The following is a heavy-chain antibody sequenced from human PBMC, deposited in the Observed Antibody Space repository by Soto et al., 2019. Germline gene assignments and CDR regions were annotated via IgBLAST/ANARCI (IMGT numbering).Heavy chain of an antibody. V-gene: IGHV3-66*01. D-gene: IGHD6-13*01. CDR2: IYSGGSI. Sequence: PGGSLRLSCAASGFTVSSNYMSWVRQAPGKGLEWVSVIYSGGSIYYADSVKGRFTISRDNSKNTLYLQMNSLRAEDTAVYYCARDLVGSHVAAAGRTESDYWGQGTLVTVSS. J-gene: IGHJ4*02. CDR3: ARDLVGSHVAAAGRTESDY. CDR1: GFTVSSNY.